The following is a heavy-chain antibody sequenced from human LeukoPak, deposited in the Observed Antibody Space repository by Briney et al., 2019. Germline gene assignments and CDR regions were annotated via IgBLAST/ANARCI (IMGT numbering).Heavy chain of an antibody. Sequence: ASVKVSCKASGYTFTSYGISWVRQAPGQGLEWMGRINPNSGGTNYAQKFQGRVTMTRDTSISTAYMELSRLRSDDTAVYYCARDLVGSGSYYVYFDYWGQGTLVTVSS. J-gene: IGHJ4*02. CDR3: ARDLVGSGSYYVYFDY. CDR2: INPNSGGT. D-gene: IGHD1-26*01. CDR1: GYTFTSYG. V-gene: IGHV1-2*06.